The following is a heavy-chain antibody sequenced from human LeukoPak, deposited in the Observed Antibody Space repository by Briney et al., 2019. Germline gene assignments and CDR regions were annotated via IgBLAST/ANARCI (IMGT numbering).Heavy chain of an antibody. Sequence: ASVKVSCKASGYTFTSYDINWVRQATGQGLEWMGWMNPNSGNTGYAQKFLGRVTMTRNTSISTAYMELSSLRSEDTAVYFCAAELYGGNSDCCNFEIWGQGTMVTVSS. J-gene: IGHJ3*02. CDR2: MNPNSGNT. V-gene: IGHV1-8*01. CDR1: GYTFTSYD. CDR3: AAELYGGNSDCCNFEI. D-gene: IGHD4-23*01.